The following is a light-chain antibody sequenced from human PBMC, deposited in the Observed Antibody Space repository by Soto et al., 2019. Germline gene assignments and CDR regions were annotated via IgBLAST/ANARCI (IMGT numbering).Light chain of an antibody. CDR2: QDS. Sequence: SCELTQPPSVSVSPGQTASITCSGDKLGDKYACWYQQKPGQSPVLVIYQDSKRPSGIPERFSGSNSGNTATLTISGTQAMDEADYYCQAWDSSTAYVFGGGTKLTVL. J-gene: IGLJ3*02. V-gene: IGLV3-1*01. CDR1: KLGDKY. CDR3: QAWDSSTAYV.